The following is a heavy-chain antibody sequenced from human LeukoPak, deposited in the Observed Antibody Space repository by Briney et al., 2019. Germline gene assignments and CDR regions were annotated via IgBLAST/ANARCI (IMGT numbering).Heavy chain of an antibody. V-gene: IGHV4-59*12. CDR2: IYYSGST. Sequence: PWGTLSLSCAVSGGSFSSYNWSWVRQPPGKGLEWVASIYYSGSTNYNPSLKSRVTISVDTSKNQFSLKLSSVTAADTAVYYCARAYSGSSRPYYFDYWGQGTLVTVSS. J-gene: IGHJ4*02. CDR3: ARAYSGSSRPYYFDY. D-gene: IGHD1-26*01. CDR1: GGSFSSYN.